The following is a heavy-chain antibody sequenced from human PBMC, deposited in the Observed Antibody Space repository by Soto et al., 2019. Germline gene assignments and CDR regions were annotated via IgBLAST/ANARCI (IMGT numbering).Heavy chain of an antibody. CDR2: VYYRGRS. D-gene: IGHD2-2*02. CDR3: AVLGYCSSTSCYTGANNWFDP. V-gene: IGHV4-39*07. CDR1: GGSVTNSSYY. Sequence: PSETLSLTCTVSGGSVTNSSYYWGWIRQSPGKGLEWIGSVYYRGRSYSKSSLKSRVTISVDKSKNQFSLKLSSVTAADTAVYYCAVLGYCSSTSCYTGANNWFDPWGQGTLVTVS. J-gene: IGHJ5*02.